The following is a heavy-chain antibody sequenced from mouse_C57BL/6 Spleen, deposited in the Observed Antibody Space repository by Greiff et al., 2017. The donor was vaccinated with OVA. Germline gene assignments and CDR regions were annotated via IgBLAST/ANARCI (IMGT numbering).Heavy chain of an antibody. V-gene: IGHV1-22*01. Sequence: EVQLQQSGPELVKPGASVKMSCKASGYTFTDYNMHWVKQSHGKSLAWIGYINPNNGGTSYNQKFKGKATLTVNKASSTAYMELRSLTSEDSAVYYCARYITTVVGYWYFDVWGTGTTVTVSS. CDR2: INPNNGGT. CDR1: GYTFTDYN. D-gene: IGHD1-1*01. CDR3: ARYITTVVGYWYFDV. J-gene: IGHJ1*03.